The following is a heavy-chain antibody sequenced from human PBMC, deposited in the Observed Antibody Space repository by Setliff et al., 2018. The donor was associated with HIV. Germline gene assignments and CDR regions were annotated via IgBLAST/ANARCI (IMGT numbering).Heavy chain of an antibody. CDR2: IYYSGST. CDR1: GGSISSGDYY. CDR3: ARAPGPYGDYNWFDP. D-gene: IGHD4-17*01. V-gene: IGHV4-30-4*08. J-gene: IGHJ5*02. Sequence: SETLSLTCTVSGGSISSGDYYWSWIRQPPGKGLEWIGYIYYSGSTYYNPSLKSRVTISVDTSKNQFSLKLNSVTAADTAVYYCARAPGPYGDYNWFDPWGQGALVTVS.